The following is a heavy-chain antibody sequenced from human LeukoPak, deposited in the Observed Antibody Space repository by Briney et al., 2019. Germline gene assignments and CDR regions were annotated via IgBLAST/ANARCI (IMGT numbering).Heavy chain of an antibody. CDR1: GGTFSSYA. CDR3: AGSEPGSGYSDWSPQGAGFDY. V-gene: IGHV1-69*05. Sequence: SVKVSCKASGGTFSSYAISWGRQAPGQGLEWMGGIIPIFGTANYAQKFQGRVTITTDESTSTAYMELSSLRSEDTAVYYCAGSEPGSGYSDWSPQGAGFDYWGQGTLVTVSS. CDR2: IIPIFGTA. J-gene: IGHJ4*02. D-gene: IGHD3-22*01.